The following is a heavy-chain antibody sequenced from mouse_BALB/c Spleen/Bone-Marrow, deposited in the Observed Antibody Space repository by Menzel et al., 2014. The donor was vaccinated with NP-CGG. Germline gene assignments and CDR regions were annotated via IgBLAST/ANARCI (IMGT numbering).Heavy chain of an antibody. D-gene: IGHD1-1*01. CDR2: INPSNGRT. CDR1: GYTFTSYW. Sequence: SGAELVKPGASVKLSCKASGYTFTSYWMHWVKQRPGQGLEWIGEINPSNGRTNYNEKFKSKATLTVDKSSSTAYMQLSSLTSEDSAVYDRAPYYCGSSYGFYWYFDVWGAGTTVTVSS. CDR3: APYYCGSSYGFYWYFDV. V-gene: IGHV1S81*02. J-gene: IGHJ1*01.